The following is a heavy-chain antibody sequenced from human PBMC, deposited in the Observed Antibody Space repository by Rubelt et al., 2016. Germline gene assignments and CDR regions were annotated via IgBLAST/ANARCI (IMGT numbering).Heavy chain of an antibody. CDR2: IYFTGTT. V-gene: IGHV4-61*01. Sequence: QVQLQESGPGLVKPSETLSLTCTVSGGSVSSGSFYWSWIRQPPGKGLEWIGYIYFTGTTNYNPSLKSRVAMSVDTSENQFTLKRSSLVAADTAFYYCARSTAHSDFDYWGQGTLVTVSS. D-gene: IGHD2-8*02. J-gene: IGHJ4*02. CDR3: ARSTAHSDFDY. CDR1: GGSVSSGSFY.